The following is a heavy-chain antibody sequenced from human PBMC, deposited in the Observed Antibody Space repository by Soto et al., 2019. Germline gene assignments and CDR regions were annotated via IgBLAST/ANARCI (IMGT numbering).Heavy chain of an antibody. Sequence: QVQLVQSGAEVKKPGASVKVSCKASGYTFTSYGISWVRQAPGQGLEWMGWISAYNGNTNYAQKLQGRVTMTTDTSTATACMKLRGLSSDDTAVYYGAGSGPPAASWGQGTLVTVSS. CDR1: GYTFTSYG. D-gene: IGHD6-13*01. J-gene: IGHJ5*02. V-gene: IGHV1-18*01. CDR2: ISAYNGNT. CDR3: AGSGPPAAS.